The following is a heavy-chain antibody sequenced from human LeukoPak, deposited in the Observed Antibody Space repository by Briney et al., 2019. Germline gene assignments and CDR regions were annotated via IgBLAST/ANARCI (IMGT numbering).Heavy chain of an antibody. CDR2: IFYSGST. V-gene: IGHV4-39*07. CDR3: ARSWGDYGDYVGHHAFDI. J-gene: IGHJ3*02. CDR1: SGSISTSNYY. Sequence: SETLSLTCTVSSGSISTSNYYWGWVRQPPGKALEWIGNIFYSGSTYYSPSLKSRVTISVDKSKNQFSLKLSSVTAADTAVYYCARSWGDYGDYVGHHAFDIWGQGTMVTVSS. D-gene: IGHD4-17*01.